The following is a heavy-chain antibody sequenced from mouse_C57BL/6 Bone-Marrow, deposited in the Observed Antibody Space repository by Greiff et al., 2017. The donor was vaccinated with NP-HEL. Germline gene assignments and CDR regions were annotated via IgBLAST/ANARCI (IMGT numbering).Heavy chain of an antibody. V-gene: IGHV1-50*01. CDR1: GYTFTSYW. D-gene: IGHD2-2*01. Sequence: QVQLQQPGAELVKPGASVKLSCKASGYTFTSYWMQWVKQRPGQGLEWIGEIDPSDSYTNYTQKFKGKATLTVDTSSSTAYMQLSSLTSEDSAVYYCARTNGYDGYAMDYWGQGTSVTVSS. CDR3: ARTNGYDGYAMDY. CDR2: IDPSDSYT. J-gene: IGHJ4*01.